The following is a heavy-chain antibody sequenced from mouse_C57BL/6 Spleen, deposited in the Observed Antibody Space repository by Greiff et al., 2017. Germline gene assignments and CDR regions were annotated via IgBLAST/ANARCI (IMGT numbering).Heavy chain of an antibody. V-gene: IGHV2-9-1*01. CDR2: IWTGGGT. CDR3: ARNYEYDGDYFDY. Sequence: VTLVESGPGLVAPSQSLSITCTVSGFSLTSYAISWVRQPPGKGLEWLGVIWTGGGTNYNSALKSRLSISKDNSKSHVCLKMNSLQTDDTARYYCARNYEYDGDYFDYWGQGTTLTVSS. J-gene: IGHJ2*01. D-gene: IGHD2-4*01. CDR1: GFSLTSYA.